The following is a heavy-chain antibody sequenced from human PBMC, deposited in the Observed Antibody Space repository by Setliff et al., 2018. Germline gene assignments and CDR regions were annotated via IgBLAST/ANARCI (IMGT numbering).Heavy chain of an antibody. D-gene: IGHD2-2*01. CDR3: GGGYCSSTSCLTLDY. Sequence: GGSLRLSCAASGFTFSSYWMSWVRQAPGKGLEWVANIKQDGSEKYYVDSVKGRFTISRDNSKNTLYLQMNSLRAEDTAVYYCGGGYCSSTSCLTLDYWGQGTLVTVSS. CDR1: GFTFSSYW. CDR2: IKQDGSEK. V-gene: IGHV3-7*03. J-gene: IGHJ4*02.